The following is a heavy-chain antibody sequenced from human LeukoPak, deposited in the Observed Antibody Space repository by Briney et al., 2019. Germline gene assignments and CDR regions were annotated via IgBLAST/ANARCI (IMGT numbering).Heavy chain of an antibody. D-gene: IGHD1-20*01. V-gene: IGHV3-21*01. CDR3: ARDPPFIIGTTFCDY. CDR2: ISTSSTYI. Sequence: PGGSLRLSCAASGFTFSSYSMNWVRQAPGKGLEWVSSISTSSTYIYYADSVRGRFTISRDNAKNSLYLQMNSLRAEDTAVYYCARDPPFIIGTTFCDYWCQGTVVIVTS. CDR1: GFTFSSYS. J-gene: IGHJ4*02.